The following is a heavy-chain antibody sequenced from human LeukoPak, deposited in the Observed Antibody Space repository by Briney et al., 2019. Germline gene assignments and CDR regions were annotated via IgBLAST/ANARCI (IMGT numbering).Heavy chain of an antibody. V-gene: IGHV3-30*04. D-gene: IGHD3-3*01. Sequence: PGRSLRLSCAASGFTFTNYAMHWVRQAPGKGLEWVAVISYDETNKYYEDSVKGRFTISRDSSKNTLYLQMNSLRAEDTAIYYCARDERLLSFLKWGQGTLVTVSS. CDR3: ARDERLLSFLK. J-gene: IGHJ4*02. CDR2: ISYDETNK. CDR1: GFTFTNYA.